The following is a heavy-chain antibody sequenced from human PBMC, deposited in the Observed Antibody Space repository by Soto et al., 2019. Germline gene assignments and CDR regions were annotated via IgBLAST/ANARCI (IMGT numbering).Heavy chain of an antibody. J-gene: IGHJ6*02. CDR1: GFAFGTYG. V-gene: IGHV3-23*05. CDR2: IDANSGKI. Sequence: EVLLLESGGGLVQPGGSLRLSCAASGFAFGTYGTTWVRQAPGRGLEWVSGIDANSGKIFYADSVRGRFIISRDNSKSMLYLQMNSLRDEDTAIYYCTKWDGDADVWGQGTTVTVSS. D-gene: IGHD1-26*01. CDR3: TKWDGDADV.